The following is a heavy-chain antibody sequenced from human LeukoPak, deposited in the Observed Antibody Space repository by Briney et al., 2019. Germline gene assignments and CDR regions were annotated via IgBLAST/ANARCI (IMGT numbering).Heavy chain of an antibody. CDR3: ARDPGAGAFDL. V-gene: IGHV1-2*02. CDR2: INPNSGGT. D-gene: IGHD6-13*01. CDR1: AYTFTGYY. J-gene: IGHJ4*02. Sequence: ASVKVSCKASAYTFTGYYMHWLRQAPGQGLEWMGWINPNSGGTNYAQKFRGRVTMTRDTSISTAYMELSRLTSDDTAVYFCARDPGAGAFDLWGQGTLVTVSS.